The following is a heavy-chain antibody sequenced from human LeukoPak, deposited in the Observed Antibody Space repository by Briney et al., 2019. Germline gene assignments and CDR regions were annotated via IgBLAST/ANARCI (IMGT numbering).Heavy chain of an antibody. D-gene: IGHD4-11*01. CDR2: ISGSGENT. CDR3: VRATYYSDWKPFDF. CDR1: GFTFNSYA. J-gene: IGHJ4*02. Sequence: GGSLRLSCAASGFTFNSYAMSWVRQAPGKGLQWVSAISGSGENTYYADSVKGRFTISRDNSKNTLYLQMNSLRAEDTALYYCVRATYYSDWKPFDFWGQGTLVTVSS. V-gene: IGHV3-23*01.